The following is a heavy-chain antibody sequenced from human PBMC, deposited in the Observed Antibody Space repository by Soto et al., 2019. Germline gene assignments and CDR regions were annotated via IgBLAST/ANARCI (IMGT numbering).Heavy chain of an antibody. CDR2: IYYSGST. CDR1: GGSISSGGYY. J-gene: IGHJ6*02. CDR3: ARGYGDYQSSMDV. D-gene: IGHD4-17*01. Sequence: SETLSLTCTVSGGSISSGGYYWSWIRQHPGKGLEWIGYIYYSGSTYYNPSLKSRVTISVDTSKNQFSLKLSSVTAADTAVYYCARGYGDYQSSMDVWGQGTTVTVSS. V-gene: IGHV4-31*03.